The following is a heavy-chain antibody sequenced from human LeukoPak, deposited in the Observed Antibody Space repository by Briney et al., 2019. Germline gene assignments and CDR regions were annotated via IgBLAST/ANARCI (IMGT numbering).Heavy chain of an antibody. Sequence: PGGSLRLSCAASGFTFSSYGMHWARQAPGKGLEWVAVISYDGSNKYYADSVKGRFTISRDNSKNTLYLQMNSLRAEDTAVYYCAKLLGWAYDILTGSSPNPLDYWGQGTLVTVSS. CDR2: ISYDGSNK. D-gene: IGHD3-9*01. J-gene: IGHJ4*02. V-gene: IGHV3-30*18. CDR3: AKLLGWAYDILTGSSPNPLDY. CDR1: GFTFSSYG.